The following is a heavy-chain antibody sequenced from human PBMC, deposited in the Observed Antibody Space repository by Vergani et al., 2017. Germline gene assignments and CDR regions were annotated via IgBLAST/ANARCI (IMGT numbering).Heavy chain of an antibody. J-gene: IGHJ4*02. CDR1: GYTFSNYY. CDR3: ARGDYGILTGYRY. Sequence: QVQVVQSGAEVKKSGASVKVSCKTSGYTFSNYYMHWVRQAPRQGLEWMGIINPSGGHTNYAQKFQGRVTMTRDTSTSTVYMELSSLRSEDTAIYYCARGDYGILTGYRYWGQRTLVTVSA. D-gene: IGHD3-9*01. V-gene: IGHV1-46*03. CDR2: INPSGGHT.